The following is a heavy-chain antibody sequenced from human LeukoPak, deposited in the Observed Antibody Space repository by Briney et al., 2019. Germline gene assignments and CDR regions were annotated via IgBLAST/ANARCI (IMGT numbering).Heavy chain of an antibody. CDR2: IYYSGIT. J-gene: IGHJ3*02. D-gene: IGHD3-3*01. CDR3: ARQVLSDPGGDAFDI. CDR1: GGSISSDY. Sequence: SETLSLTCAVSGGSISSDYWSWVRQPPGKGLEWIGYIYYSGITNSNPSLKSRVTISGDTSNNQFSLKLSSVTAADTAVYYCARQVLSDPGGDAFDIWGQGTMVTVSS. V-gene: IGHV4-59*08.